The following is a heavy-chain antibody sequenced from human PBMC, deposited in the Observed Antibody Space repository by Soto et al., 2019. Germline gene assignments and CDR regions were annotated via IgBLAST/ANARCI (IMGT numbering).Heavy chain of an antibody. CDR3: ARDARGTRGFDEMDI. Sequence: QVHLVQSGAEVKKPGASVKVSCKASGYIFTGYHIHWVRQAPGRGLEWMGWINPNGGDTEYAQKFQGRVTMTRDSSFNLVYMEMSGLMSDDTAVYYCARDARGTRGFDEMDIWGQGNTVTVSS. CDR2: INPNGGDT. V-gene: IGHV1-2*02. CDR1: GYIFTGYH. D-gene: IGHD3-9*01. J-gene: IGHJ6*02.